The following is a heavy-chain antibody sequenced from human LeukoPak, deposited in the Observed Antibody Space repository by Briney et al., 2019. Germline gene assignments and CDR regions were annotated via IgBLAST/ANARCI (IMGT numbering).Heavy chain of an antibody. CDR2: IRYDGSNK. J-gene: IGHJ4*02. D-gene: IGHD3-22*01. CDR1: GFTFSSYW. CDR3: AKSDGGFDDSSGYDY. V-gene: IGHV3-30*02. Sequence: GGSLRLSCEASGFTFSSYWMSWVRQAPGKGLEWVAFIRYDGSNKYYADSVKGRFTISRDNSKNTLYLQMNSLRAEDTAVYYCAKSDGGFDDSSGYDYWGQGTLVTVSS.